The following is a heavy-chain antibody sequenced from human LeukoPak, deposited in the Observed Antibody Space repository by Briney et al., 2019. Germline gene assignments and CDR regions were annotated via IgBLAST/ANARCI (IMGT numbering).Heavy chain of an antibody. CDR1: GYTFTSYY. V-gene: IGHV1-46*01. Sequence: ASVKVSCKASGYTFTSYYMHWVRQAPGQGLEWMGIINPSGGSTSYAQKFQGRVTMTRDTSTSTVYMELSSLRSEDTAVYYCARDLRPVIAARSVSAFDIWGQGTMVTVSS. CDR3: ARDLRPVIAARSVSAFDI. D-gene: IGHD6-6*01. J-gene: IGHJ3*02. CDR2: INPSGGST.